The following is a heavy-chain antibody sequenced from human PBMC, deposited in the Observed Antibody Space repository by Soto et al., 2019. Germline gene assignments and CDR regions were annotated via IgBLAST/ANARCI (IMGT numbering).Heavy chain of an antibody. V-gene: IGHV1-69*02. D-gene: IGHD5-12*01. CDR2: IIPILGIA. CDR3: ASGDIVATIMEVPYFDY. Sequence: QVQLVQSGAEVKKPGSSVKVSCKASGGTFSSYTISWVRQAPGQGLEWMGRIIPILGIANYAQKFQGRVTITADKSTSTAYMELSSLRSEDTAVYYCASGDIVATIMEVPYFDYWGQGTLVTVSS. CDR1: GGTFSSYT. J-gene: IGHJ4*02.